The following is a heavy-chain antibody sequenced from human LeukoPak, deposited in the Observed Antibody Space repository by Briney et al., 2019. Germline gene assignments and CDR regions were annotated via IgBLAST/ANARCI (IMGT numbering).Heavy chain of an antibody. CDR3: AKAVSYCGGDCYSWGYYYYYYMDV. CDR1: GFTFSSYG. Sequence: GGSLRLSCAASGFTFSSYGMSWVRQAPGKGLEWVSAISGSGGSTYYADSVKGRFTISRDNSKNTLYLQMNSLRAEDTAVYYCAKAVSYCGGDCYSWGYYYYYYMDVWGKGTTVTISS. V-gene: IGHV3-23*01. D-gene: IGHD2-21*02. J-gene: IGHJ6*03. CDR2: ISGSGGST.